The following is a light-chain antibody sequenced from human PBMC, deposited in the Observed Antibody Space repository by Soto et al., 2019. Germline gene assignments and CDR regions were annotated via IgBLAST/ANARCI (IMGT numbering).Light chain of an antibody. J-gene: IGLJ1*01. V-gene: IGLV2-14*01. CDR2: EVN. CDR3: SSFTTTRTYV. CDR1: SSDVGGCNC. Sequence: QSVLTQPASVSGSPGQSITISCTGTSSDVGGCNCVSWYQQHPGKAPKLMIYEVNNRPSGVSNRFSGSKSGNAASLTISGLQAEYEPDYYCSSFTTTRTYVFGTGTKLTVL.